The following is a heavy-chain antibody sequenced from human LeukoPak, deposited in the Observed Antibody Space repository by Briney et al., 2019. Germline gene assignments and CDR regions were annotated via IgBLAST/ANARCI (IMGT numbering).Heavy chain of an antibody. CDR1: GLTFSSYS. J-gene: IGHJ4*02. Sequence: GGSLRLSCAASGLTFSSYSMNWVRQAPGKGLEWVSSISSSSSYIYYADSVKGRFTISRDNAKNSLYLQMNSLRAEDTAVYYCVRRALVGGYDFIAVAGFFDYWGQGTLVTVSS. V-gene: IGHV3-21*01. D-gene: IGHD6-19*01. CDR2: ISSSSSYI. CDR3: VRRALVGGYDFIAVAGFFDY.